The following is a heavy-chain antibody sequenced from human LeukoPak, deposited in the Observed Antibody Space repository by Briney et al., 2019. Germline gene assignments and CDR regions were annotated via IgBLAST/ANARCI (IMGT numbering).Heavy chain of an antibody. D-gene: IGHD2-21*01. V-gene: IGHV1-24*01. CDR1: GYTLTELS. Sequence: GASVKVSCKVSGYTLTELSMHWVRQAPGKGLEWMGGFDPEDGETIYAQKFQGRVTMTEGTSTDTAYMELSSLRSEDTAVYYCARPGRRIVVGSNDAFDIWGQGTMVTVSS. J-gene: IGHJ3*02. CDR3: ARPGRRIVVGSNDAFDI. CDR2: FDPEDGET.